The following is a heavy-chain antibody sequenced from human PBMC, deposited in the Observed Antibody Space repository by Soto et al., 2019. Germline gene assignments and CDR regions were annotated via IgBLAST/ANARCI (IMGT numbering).Heavy chain of an antibody. Sequence: QITLNESGPPVVRPTETLTLTCRFSGFSLTTSGVGVGWIRQSPGKAPEWLALIYWDDDKRYSASLKSRLTITKDTSKKQVVLTVSDLDPTDTATYYCAHRVLRTVFGLVTTTAIYFDFWGQGTPVAVSS. V-gene: IGHV2-5*02. D-gene: IGHD3-3*01. CDR1: GFSLTTSGVG. J-gene: IGHJ4*02. CDR2: IYWDDDK. CDR3: AHRVLRTVFGLVTTTAIYFDF.